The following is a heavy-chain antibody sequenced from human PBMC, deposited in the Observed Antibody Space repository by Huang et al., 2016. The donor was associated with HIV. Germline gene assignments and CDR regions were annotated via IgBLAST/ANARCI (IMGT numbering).Heavy chain of an antibody. CDR3: ARGSLEYSVSSSLDY. J-gene: IGHJ4*02. CDR1: GGPFRSYS. CDR2: LMPVLDSP. Sequence: QVQLLQSGAEVKKPGSSVKVSCKASGGPFRSYSIAWVRHAPGQGLEWMASLMPVLDSPNYAQKLQGRVRVTADESTSTVYMELRDLRPDDTAVYFCARGSLEYSVSSSLDYWGQGTHVTVSS. D-gene: IGHD4-4*01. V-gene: IGHV1-69*13.